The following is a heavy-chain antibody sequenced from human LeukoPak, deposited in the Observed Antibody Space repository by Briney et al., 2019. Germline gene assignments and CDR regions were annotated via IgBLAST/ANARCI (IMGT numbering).Heavy chain of an antibody. CDR3: ARGGGTMIVDQLDY. J-gene: IGHJ4*02. V-gene: IGHV3-21*01. D-gene: IGHD3-22*01. CDR2: ISSSSNYI. Sequence: GGSLILSCVASGFSFSTYTMNWVRQTPGKGLELASSISSSSNYIYSADSMEGRFTISSDNAKNSLYLQMNSLRAEDTAVYYCARGGGTMIVDQLDYWGQGTLVTVSS. CDR1: GFSFSTYT.